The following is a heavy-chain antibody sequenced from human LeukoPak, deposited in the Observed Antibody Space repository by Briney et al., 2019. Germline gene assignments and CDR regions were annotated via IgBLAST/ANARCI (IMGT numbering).Heavy chain of an antibody. CDR2: INPKSGGT. CDR1: GYTFTGYY. CDR3: AREQYCGGDCYPDY. V-gene: IGHV1-2*02. Sequence: ASVKVSCKASGYTFTGYYMHWVRQAPGQGLEWMGWINPKSGGTNYAQKFQGRVTMTRDTSISTAYMELSRLRSDDTAVYYCAREQYCGGDCYPDYWGQGTLVTVSS. D-gene: IGHD2-21*02. J-gene: IGHJ4*02.